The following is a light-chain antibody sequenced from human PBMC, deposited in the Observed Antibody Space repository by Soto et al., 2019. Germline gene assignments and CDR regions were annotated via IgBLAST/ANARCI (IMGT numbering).Light chain of an antibody. CDR3: PQYDNWPSVT. CDR1: QSVGRS. J-gene: IGKJ4*01. CDR2: GTS. Sequence: SPATRSVYPGERATLSCRASQSVGRSLAWYQQKPGQAPRLLIYGTSARATGMPATFSGSGSGTEFTLPISSLQSEDFAIYYCPQYDNWPSVTFGGGTKVDI. V-gene: IGKV3-15*01.